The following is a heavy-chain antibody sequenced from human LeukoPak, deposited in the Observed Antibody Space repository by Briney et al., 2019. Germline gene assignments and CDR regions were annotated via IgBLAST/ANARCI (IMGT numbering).Heavy chain of an antibody. CDR1: GGSFSGYY. Sequence: SETLSLTCAVYGGSFSGYYWSWIRQPPGKGLEWIGEINHSGSTNYNPSLKSRVTISVDTSKNQFSLKLSSVTAADTAVYYCARAARYYDILTGYYTALTFDYWGQGTLVTVSS. V-gene: IGHV4-34*01. D-gene: IGHD3-9*01. CDR3: ARAARYYDILTGYYTALTFDY. CDR2: INHSGST. J-gene: IGHJ4*02.